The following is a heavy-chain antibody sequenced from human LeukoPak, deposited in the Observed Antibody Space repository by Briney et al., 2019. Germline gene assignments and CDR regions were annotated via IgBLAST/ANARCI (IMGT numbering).Heavy chain of an antibody. CDR3: AKDPPGVLTYFDY. V-gene: IGHV1-2*02. D-gene: IGHD4/OR15-4a*01. Sequence: ASVKVSCKASGYTFTGYYMHWVRQAPGQGLEWMGWINPNSGGTNYAQKFQGRVTMTRDTSISTAYMELSRLRSDDTAVYYCAKDPPGVLTYFDYWGQGTLVTVSS. CDR2: INPNSGGT. CDR1: GYTFTGYY. J-gene: IGHJ4*02.